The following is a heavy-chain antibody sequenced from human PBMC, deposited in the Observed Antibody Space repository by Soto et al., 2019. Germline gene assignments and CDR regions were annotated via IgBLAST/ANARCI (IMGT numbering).Heavy chain of an antibody. V-gene: IGHV4-59*01. CDR1: GGSISSYY. CDR2: IYYSGST. D-gene: IGHD6-19*01. Sequence: SETLSLTCTVSGGSISSYYWSWIRQPPGKGLEWIGYIYYSGSTNYNPSLKSRVTISVDTSKNQFSLKLSSVTAADTAVYYCARAPGVVAGTGSQGNWFDPWGQGTLVTVSS. J-gene: IGHJ5*02. CDR3: ARAPGVVAGTGSQGNWFDP.